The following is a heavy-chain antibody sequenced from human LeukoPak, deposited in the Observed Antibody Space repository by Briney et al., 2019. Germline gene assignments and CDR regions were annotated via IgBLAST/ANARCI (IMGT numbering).Heavy chain of an antibody. V-gene: IGHV4-34*01. CDR2: INHSGST. CDR1: GGSISSYY. Sequence: PSETLSLTCTVSGGSISSYYWSWIRQPPGKGLEWIGEINHSGSTNYNPSLKSRVTISVDTSKNQLSLKLSSVTAADTAVYYCAKANSITIFGVISPVDYWGQGTLVTVSS. D-gene: IGHD3-3*01. CDR3: AKANSITIFGVISPVDY. J-gene: IGHJ4*02.